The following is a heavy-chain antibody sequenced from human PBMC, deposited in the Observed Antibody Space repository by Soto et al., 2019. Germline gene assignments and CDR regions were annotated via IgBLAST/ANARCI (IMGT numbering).Heavy chain of an antibody. CDR3: ARGYSLYFDWLLFGAAFDI. V-gene: IGHV4-34*01. J-gene: IGHJ3*02. Sequence: SETLSLTCAVYGGSFSGYYWSWIRQPPGKGLEWIGEINHSGSTNYNPSLKSRVTISVDTSKNQFSLKLSSVTAADTAVYYCARGYSLYFDWLLFGAAFDIWGQGTMVTVSS. CDR2: INHSGST. D-gene: IGHD3-9*01. CDR1: GGSFSGYY.